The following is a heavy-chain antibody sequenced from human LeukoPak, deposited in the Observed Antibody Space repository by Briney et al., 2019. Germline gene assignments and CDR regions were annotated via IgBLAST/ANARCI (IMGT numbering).Heavy chain of an antibody. CDR2: IYTSGST. J-gene: IGHJ4*02. CDR3: AKDGGGGWRLLHL. V-gene: IGHV4-4*07. D-gene: IGHD3-22*01. Sequence: SETLSLTCTVSGGSISSYYWSWIRQPAGKGLEWIGRIYTSGSTNYNPSLKSRVTISVDTSKNQFSLKVSSVTAADTAVYYCAKDGGGGWRLLHLWGQGTLVTVSS. CDR1: GGSISSYY.